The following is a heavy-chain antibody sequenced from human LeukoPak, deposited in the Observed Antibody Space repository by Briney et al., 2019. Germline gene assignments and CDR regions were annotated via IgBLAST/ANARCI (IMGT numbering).Heavy chain of an antibody. CDR3: ARHGGFASPLGY. CDR2: ISYSGST. D-gene: IGHD3-16*01. CDR1: GGSINSYY. J-gene: IGHJ4*02. Sequence: PSETLSLTCTVSGGSINSYYWSWIRQPPGKGLEWIGYISYSGSTSYNPSLKSRVTISVDTSKNQFSLKLTSVTAADTAVYYCARHGGFASPLGYWGQGTLVTVSS. V-gene: IGHV4-59*08.